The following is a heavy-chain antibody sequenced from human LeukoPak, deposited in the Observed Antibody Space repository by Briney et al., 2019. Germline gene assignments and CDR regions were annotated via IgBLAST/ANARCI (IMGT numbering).Heavy chain of an antibody. CDR2: IRDRGDRT. Sequence: GGSLRLSCAASGITLRDYDMSWVRQAPGRGLEWVSVIRDRGDRTYYADSVKGRFTISRDNSKNTLYLQMNSLRAEDTAVYYCAREVSGSYFDYWGQGTLVTVSS. CDR3: AREVSGSYFDY. CDR1: GITLRDYD. V-gene: IGHV3-23*01. D-gene: IGHD1-26*01. J-gene: IGHJ4*02.